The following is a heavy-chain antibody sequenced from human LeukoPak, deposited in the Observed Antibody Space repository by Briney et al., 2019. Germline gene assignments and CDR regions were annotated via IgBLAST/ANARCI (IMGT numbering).Heavy chain of an antibody. Sequence: ASVKVSCKASGYSFTTYDINWVRQATGQGLEWMGWISAYNGNTNYAQKLQGRVTMTTDTSTSTAYMELRSLRSDDTAVYYCARGCSSTSCFDYYYYGMDVWGQGTTVTVSS. CDR3: ARGCSSTSCFDYYYYGMDV. D-gene: IGHD2-2*01. V-gene: IGHV1-18*01. CDR1: GYSFTTYD. CDR2: ISAYNGNT. J-gene: IGHJ6*02.